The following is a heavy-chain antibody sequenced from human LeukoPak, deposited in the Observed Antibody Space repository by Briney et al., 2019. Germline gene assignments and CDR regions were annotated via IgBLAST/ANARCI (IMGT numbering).Heavy chain of an antibody. V-gene: IGHV4-59*01. J-gene: IGHJ3*02. Sequence: SETLSLTCTVSGGSISDYYWSWIRQPPGKGLEWLGYIYYSGSTNYNPSLKSRVTISVDTSKNQFSLKLSSVTAADTAVYYCARIRSGHYDAFDIWGQGTMVTVSS. D-gene: IGHD3-22*01. CDR1: GGSISDYY. CDR3: ARIRSGHYDAFDI. CDR2: IYYSGST.